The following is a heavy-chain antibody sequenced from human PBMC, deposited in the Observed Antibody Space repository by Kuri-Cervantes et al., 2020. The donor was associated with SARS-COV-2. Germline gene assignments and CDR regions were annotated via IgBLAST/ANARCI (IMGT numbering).Heavy chain of an antibody. Sequence: GESLKISCAASEFTFSSYSMNWVRQPQGKGLEWVSYISSSSSTIYYADSVKWRFTISRDNAKNSLYLQMNILRDEDTAVYYCARDSRGYSYGYGHLFDYWGQGTLVTVSS. J-gene: IGHJ4*02. D-gene: IGHD5-18*01. CDR1: EFTFSSYS. V-gene: IGHV3-48*02. CDR3: ARDSRGYSYGYGHLFDY. CDR2: ISSSSSTI.